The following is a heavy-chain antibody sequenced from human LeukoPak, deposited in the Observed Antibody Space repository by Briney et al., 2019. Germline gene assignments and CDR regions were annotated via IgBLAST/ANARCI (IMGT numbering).Heavy chain of an antibody. Sequence: SETLSLTCSVSGGSIRSLGYSWGWIRQPPGKGLEWIASMYYTGTTYYNPSLKSRVTMSVDTSKNQFSLNLTSVTAADTAVFYCARSVSAYAGRGWFDPWGQGTLVTVPS. CDR2: MYYTGTT. J-gene: IGHJ5*02. CDR1: GGSIRSLGYS. CDR3: ARSVSAYAGRGWFDP. V-gene: IGHV4-39*07. D-gene: IGHD5-12*01.